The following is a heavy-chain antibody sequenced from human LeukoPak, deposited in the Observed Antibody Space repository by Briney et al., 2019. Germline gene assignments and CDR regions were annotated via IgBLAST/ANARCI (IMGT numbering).Heavy chain of an antibody. CDR3: ARNYDNRAYYDY. V-gene: IGHV4-59*06. Sequence: TSETLSLTCPVSGGSISSYYWSWIRQHPGKGPEWIGYIYYSGTTYYNPSLKSRVSMSIDTSKNQFSLKLSSVTAADTAVYYCARNYDNRAYYDYWGQGILVTVSS. D-gene: IGHD3-22*01. J-gene: IGHJ4*02. CDR1: GGSISSYY. CDR2: IYYSGTT.